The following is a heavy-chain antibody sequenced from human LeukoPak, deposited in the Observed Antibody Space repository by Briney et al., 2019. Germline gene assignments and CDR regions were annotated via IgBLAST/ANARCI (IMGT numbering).Heavy chain of an antibody. CDR1: GYTFTHHG. J-gene: IGHJ4*02. CDR3: ARSWFGELAVLDY. CDR2: INAGNGNT. Sequence: ASVNVSCKASGYTFTHHGISWVRQAPGQRLEWMGWINAGNGNTKYSQKFQGRVTITRDTSASTAYMELSSLRSEDTAVYYCARSWFGELAVLDYWGQGTLVTVSS. V-gene: IGHV1-3*01. D-gene: IGHD3-10*01.